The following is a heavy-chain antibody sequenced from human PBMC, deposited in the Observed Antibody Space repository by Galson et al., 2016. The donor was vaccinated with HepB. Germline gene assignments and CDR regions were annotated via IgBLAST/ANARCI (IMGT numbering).Heavy chain of an antibody. Sequence: SLRLSCAASGFNFEHFTMHWVRQPPGRGLEWVSLINRFGDINYVDSVKGRFTISRDNAKNSLYLQMNSLRAEDTAVYYCALDTVEIDAFDIWGQGTMVTVSS. CDR2: INRFGDI. D-gene: IGHD5-18*01. V-gene: IGHV3-43*01. CDR1: GFNFEHFT. CDR3: ALDTVEIDAFDI. J-gene: IGHJ3*02.